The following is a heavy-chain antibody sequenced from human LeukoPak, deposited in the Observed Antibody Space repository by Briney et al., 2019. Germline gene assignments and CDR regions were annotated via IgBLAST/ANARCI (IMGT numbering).Heavy chain of an antibody. CDR3: ARRGQNSGSARGWYFDL. V-gene: IGHV4-59*08. CDR2: IHHSGAT. CDR1: GGSIRSSY. D-gene: IGHD3-10*01. Sequence: PSETPSLTCTVSGGSIRSSYWNWIRQPPGKGLEWIGSIHHSGATNFKTSLESRVTISVDTSKNQFSLRLRSLTAADTAVYYCARRGQNSGSARGWYFDLWGRGTLVTVSS. J-gene: IGHJ2*01.